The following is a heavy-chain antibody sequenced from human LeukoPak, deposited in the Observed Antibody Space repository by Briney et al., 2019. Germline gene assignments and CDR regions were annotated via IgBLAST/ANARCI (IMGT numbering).Heavy chain of an antibody. J-gene: IGHJ4*02. D-gene: IGHD3-10*01. CDR1: GGSISSSSYY. V-gene: IGHV4-39*07. Sequence: SETLSLTCTVSGGSISSSSYYWGWIRQPPGKGLEWIGSIYYSGSTYYNPSLKSRVTISVDTSKNQFSLKLSSVTAADTAVYYCARRPAYYYGSGSYSTFDYWGQGTLVTVSS. CDR3: ARRPAYYYGSGSYSTFDY. CDR2: IYYSGST.